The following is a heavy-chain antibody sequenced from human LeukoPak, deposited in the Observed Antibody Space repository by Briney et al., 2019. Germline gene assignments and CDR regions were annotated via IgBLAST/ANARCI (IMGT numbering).Heavy chain of an antibody. CDR1: GYTFTNYG. CDR2: ISAYNGYT. V-gene: IGHV1-18*01. CDR3: ARDKAVTTEVTQHFQH. Sequence: GASVKVSCKASGYTFTNYGISWVRQAPGQGLEWMGWISAYNGYTDYAQKLQFRITMTTDTSTGTAYMELRSLRSDDTAVYYCARDKAVTTEVTQHFQHWGQGTLVTVSS. J-gene: IGHJ1*01. D-gene: IGHD4-23*01.